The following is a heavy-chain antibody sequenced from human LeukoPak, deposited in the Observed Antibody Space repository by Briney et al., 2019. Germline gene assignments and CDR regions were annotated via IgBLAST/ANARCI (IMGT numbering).Heavy chain of an antibody. V-gene: IGHV3-33*06. CDR3: AKDEVKLDY. CDR2: IWYDGSNK. CDR1: GFTFSSYG. J-gene: IGHJ4*02. Sequence: PGGSLRLSCAASGFTFSSYGMHWVRQAPGKGLEWVAVIWYDGSNKYYADSVKGRFTISRDNSKNTLYLQMNRLRAEDTAVYYCAKDEVKLDYWGQGTLVTVSS.